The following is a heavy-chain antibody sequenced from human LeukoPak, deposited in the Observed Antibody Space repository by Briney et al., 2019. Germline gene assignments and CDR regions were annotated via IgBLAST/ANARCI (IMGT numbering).Heavy chain of an antibody. V-gene: IGHV4-30-4*01. CDR3: ARVLGGSPFFDY. CDR2: IYYSGST. CDR1: GGSISSGGYY. J-gene: IGHJ4*02. Sequence: PSETLSLTCTVSGGSISSGGYYWSWIRQPPGKGLEWIGYIYYSGSTYYNPSLKSRVTISVDTSKNQFSLKLSSVTAADTAVYYCARVLGGSPFFDYWGQGTLVTVSS. D-gene: IGHD3-10*01.